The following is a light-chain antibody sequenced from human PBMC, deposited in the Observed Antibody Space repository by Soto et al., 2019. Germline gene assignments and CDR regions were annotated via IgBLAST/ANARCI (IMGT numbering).Light chain of an antibody. CDR3: QRYNGYPYT. CDR2: KAS. V-gene: IGKV1-5*03. J-gene: IGKJ2*01. CDR1: QSISSW. Sequence: DIQMTQSPSTLSASVGDRVTITCRASQSISSWLAWYQQKPGKAPKLLIYKASSLESGVPPRFSGSGSGTEFTLTISSLQPDDFATYYCQRYNGYPYTFGHGTKLEIK.